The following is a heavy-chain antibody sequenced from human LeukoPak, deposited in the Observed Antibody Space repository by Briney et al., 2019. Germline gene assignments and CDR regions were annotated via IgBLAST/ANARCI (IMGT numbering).Heavy chain of an antibody. Sequence: SETLSLTCTVSGGSISSGGYYWSWIRQPPGKGLEWIGYIYHSGSTYYNPSLKSRVTISVDRSKNQFSLKLSSVTAADTAVYYCASAPSYRDGYNYLGSFDYWGQGTLVTVSS. D-gene: IGHD5-24*01. J-gene: IGHJ4*02. CDR3: ASAPSYRDGYNYLGSFDY. CDR1: GGSISSGGYY. CDR2: IYHSGST. V-gene: IGHV4-30-2*02.